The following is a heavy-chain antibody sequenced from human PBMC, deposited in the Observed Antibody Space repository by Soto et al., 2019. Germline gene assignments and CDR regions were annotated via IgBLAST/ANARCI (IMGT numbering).Heavy chain of an antibody. Sequence: PSETLSLTCTVSGGSISSYYWSWIRQPPGKGLEWIGYIYYSGSTNYNPSLKSRVTISVDTSKNQFSLKLSSVTAADTAVYYCARETYYDFWSGYSPLSWFDPWGQGTLVTVS. V-gene: IGHV4-59*01. D-gene: IGHD3-3*01. J-gene: IGHJ5*02. CDR2: IYYSGST. CDR3: ARETYYDFWSGYSPLSWFDP. CDR1: GGSISSYY.